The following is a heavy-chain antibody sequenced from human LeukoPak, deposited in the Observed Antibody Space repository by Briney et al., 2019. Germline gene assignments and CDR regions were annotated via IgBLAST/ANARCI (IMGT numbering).Heavy chain of an antibody. V-gene: IGHV3-23*01. J-gene: IGHJ4*02. CDR1: GFTFSSYG. Sequence: PGGSLRLSCAASGFTFSSYGMSWVRQAPGKGLEWVSAISGSGGSTYYADSVKGRFTITRDNSKNTLYLQMNSLKAEDTAVYYCARDRYSSSSLDYWGQGTLVTVSS. CDR2: ISGSGGST. CDR3: ARDRYSSSSLDY. D-gene: IGHD6-6*01.